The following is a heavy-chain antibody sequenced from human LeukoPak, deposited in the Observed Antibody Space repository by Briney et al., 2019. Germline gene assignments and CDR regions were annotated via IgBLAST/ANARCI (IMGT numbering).Heavy chain of an antibody. CDR1: GFTLSSYA. CDR2: ISDSGNT. V-gene: IGHV3-23*01. CDR3: AKAPVTTCRGAYCYPFDY. D-gene: IGHD2-21*01. J-gene: IGHJ4*02. Sequence: GGSLRLSCAASGFTLSSYAMSWVRQAPGKGLEGVSAISDSGNTYHADFVKGRFTISSDSSKNTLFLQMNRLRPEDAAVYYCAKAPVTTCRGAYCYPFDYWGQGTLVTVSS.